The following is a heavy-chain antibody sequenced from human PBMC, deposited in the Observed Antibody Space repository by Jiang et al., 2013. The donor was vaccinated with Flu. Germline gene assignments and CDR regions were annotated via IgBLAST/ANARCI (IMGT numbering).Heavy chain of an antibody. CDR1: GGSISSGSYY. D-gene: IGHD5-18*01. CDR3: AREGVEYSYGGTIY. V-gene: IGHV4-61*02. CDR2: IYTSGST. J-gene: IGHJ4*02. Sequence: GLVKPSQTLSLTCTVSGGSISSGSYYWSWIRQPAGKGLEWIGRIYTSGSTNYNPSLKSRVTISVDTSKNQFSLKLSSVTAADTAVYYCAREGVEYSYGGTIYWGQGTLVTVSS.